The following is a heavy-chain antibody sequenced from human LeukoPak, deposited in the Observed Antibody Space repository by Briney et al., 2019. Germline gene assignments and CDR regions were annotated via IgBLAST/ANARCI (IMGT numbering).Heavy chain of an antibody. J-gene: IGHJ6*03. CDR3: ARGKAAAGYYYYYMDV. Sequence: SETLSLTCTVSGGSISSYYWSWIRQPPGKGLEWIGYIYYSGSTNYNPSLKSRVTISVDTSKNQFSLKLGSVTAADTAVYYCARGKAAAGYYYYYMDVWGKGTTVTISS. V-gene: IGHV4-59*01. CDR2: IYYSGST. CDR1: GGSISSYY. D-gene: IGHD6-13*01.